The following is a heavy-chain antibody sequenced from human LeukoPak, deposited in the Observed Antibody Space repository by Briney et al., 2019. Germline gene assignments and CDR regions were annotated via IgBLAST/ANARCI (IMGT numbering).Heavy chain of an antibody. D-gene: IGHD6-19*01. V-gene: IGHV1-46*01. CDR1: GYTFTSNY. J-gene: IGHJ4*02. CDR3: ARDIHSSGWYVLCY. CDR2: ISPSGGST. Sequence: ASVKVSCKAFGYTFTSNYMHWVRQAPGQGPEWMGVISPSGGSTTYAQKFQGRVTLTRDMSTSTDYLELSSLRSEDTAVYYCARDIHSSGWYVLCYWGQGTLVTVSS.